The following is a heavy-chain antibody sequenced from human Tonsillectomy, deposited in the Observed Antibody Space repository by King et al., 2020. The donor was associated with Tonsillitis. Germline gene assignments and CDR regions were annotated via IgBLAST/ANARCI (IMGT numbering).Heavy chain of an antibody. V-gene: IGHV1-46*01. D-gene: IGHD6-13*01. CDR1: GYSFTSYF. J-gene: IGHJ3*02. CDR3: ARSEVAAVGTDAFDI. CDR2: IRPSDVYT. Sequence: VQLVQSGAEVKKPGASVKLSCKASGYSFTSYFVHWARQAPGQGLEWMGLIRPSDVYTIYAQNFQGRVTMTRDTSTSTAYMDLSSLRSEDTAVYYCARSEVAAVGTDAFDIWGQGTTVSVSS.